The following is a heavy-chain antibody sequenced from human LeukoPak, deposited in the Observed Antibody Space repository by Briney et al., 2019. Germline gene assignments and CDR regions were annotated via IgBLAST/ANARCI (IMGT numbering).Heavy chain of an antibody. CDR3: ARDSYLDTSGSFADYFDS. Sequence: SETLSLTCTVSGVSISSSNSYWGWIRQPPGKGLEWIGSIYYSGNTYYNASLKSRVTISVDTSKNQVSLKLGSVTVADTAMYFCARDSYLDTSGSFADYFDSWGQGTLVTVSS. J-gene: IGHJ4*02. D-gene: IGHD3-22*01. CDR1: GVSISSSNSY. CDR2: IYYSGNT. V-gene: IGHV4-39*07.